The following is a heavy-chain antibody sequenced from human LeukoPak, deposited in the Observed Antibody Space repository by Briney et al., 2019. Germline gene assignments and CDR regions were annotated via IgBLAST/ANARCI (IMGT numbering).Heavy chain of an antibody. J-gene: IGHJ4*02. CDR2: IKPDGSQT. Sequence: GGSLRLSCAASGFTFSNSWINWVRQALGKGLEWVANIKPDGSQTFYLDSVKGRFTVSRDNAKHSAYLQMNSLRAEDTAVYYCFGSGSYSKWDQGTLVTVSS. D-gene: IGHD3-10*01. CDR1: GFTFSNSW. CDR3: FGSGSYSK. V-gene: IGHV3-7*01.